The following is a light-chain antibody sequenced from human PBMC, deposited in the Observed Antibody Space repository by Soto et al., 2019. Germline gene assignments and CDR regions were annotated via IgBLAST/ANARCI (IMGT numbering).Light chain of an antibody. Sequence: SVLTRPASVSGSPGQSITLSCTGTSSDVGGYNYVSWYQQHPGKAPKLMIYEVSNRPSGISHRFSGSKSGNTASLTISGLRAEDEADYYCSSYTRQYTPSYVFGTGTKVTVL. V-gene: IGLV2-14*01. J-gene: IGLJ1*01. CDR3: SSYTRQYTPSYV. CDR2: EVS. CDR1: SSDVGGYNY.